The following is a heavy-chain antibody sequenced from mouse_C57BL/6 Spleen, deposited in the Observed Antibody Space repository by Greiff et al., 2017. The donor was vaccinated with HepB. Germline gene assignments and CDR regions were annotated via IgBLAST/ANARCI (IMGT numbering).Heavy chain of an antibody. CDR1: GYTFTDYY. J-gene: IGHJ4*01. V-gene: IGHV1-76*01. D-gene: IGHD2-2*01. CDR3: ARDVYYGYDDYAMDY. CDR2: IYPGSGNT. Sequence: QVQLKQSGAELVRPGASVKLSCKASGYTFTDYYINWVKQRPGQGLEWIARIYPGSGNTYYNEKFKGKATLTAEKSSSTAYMQLSSLTSEDSAVYFCARDVYYGYDDYAMDYWGQGTSVTVSS.